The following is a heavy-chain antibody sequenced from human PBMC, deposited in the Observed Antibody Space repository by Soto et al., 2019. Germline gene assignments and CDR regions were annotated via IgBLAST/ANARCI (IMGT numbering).Heavy chain of an antibody. CDR3: ARDRGHAGLEWLDPYYYYGMDV. CDR1: GFTFSSYE. J-gene: IGHJ6*02. CDR2: ISSSGSTI. Sequence: QTGGSLRLSCAASGFTFSSYEMNWVRQAPGKGLEWVSYISSSGSTIYYADSVKGRFTISRDNAKNSLYLQMNSLRAEDTAVYYCARDRGHAGLEWLDPYYYYGMDVWGQGTTVTVSS. D-gene: IGHD3-3*01. V-gene: IGHV3-48*03.